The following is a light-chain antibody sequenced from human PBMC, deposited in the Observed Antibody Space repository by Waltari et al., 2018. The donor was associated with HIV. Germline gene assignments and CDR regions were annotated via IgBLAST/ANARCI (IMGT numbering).Light chain of an antibody. CDR2: VVS. V-gene: IGKV3-20*01. J-gene: IGKJ1*01. Sequence: EIVLTQSPGTLSLSPGERATLSCRARRSVDANSLAWYQQKPGQAPRLLIYVVSSRATGIPDRFSGSGSGTDFTLTISRLEPEDFALYYCQQYASSPRTFGQGTKVEIK. CDR1: RSVDANS. CDR3: QQYASSPRT.